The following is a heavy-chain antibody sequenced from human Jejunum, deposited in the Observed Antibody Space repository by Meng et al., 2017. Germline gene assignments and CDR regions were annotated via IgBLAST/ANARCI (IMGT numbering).Heavy chain of an antibody. V-gene: IGHV3-66*01. CDR1: GFTVSSNY. CDR2: IYSGGST. CDR3: ARDSLDTSGYSDDY. Sequence: GESLKISCAASGFTVSSNYMSWVRQAPGKGLEWVSVIYSGGSTYYADSVKGGFTISRDNSKNTLYLQMNSLRVEDTAVYYCARDSLDTSGYSDDYWGQGTLVTVS. J-gene: IGHJ4*02. D-gene: IGHD3-9*01.